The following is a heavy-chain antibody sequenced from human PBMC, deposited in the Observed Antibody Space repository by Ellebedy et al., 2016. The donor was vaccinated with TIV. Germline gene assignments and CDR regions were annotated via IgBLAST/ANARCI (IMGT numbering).Heavy chain of an antibody. J-gene: IGHJ3*02. V-gene: IGHV3-11*04. D-gene: IGHD2-15*01. Sequence: GESLKISXAASGFIFSDYYMSWIRQAPGKGLEWLSYISSSGSSMYYADSVKGRFTISRDNAKNSLYLQMNSLRGEDTGVYYCARGGSRSCNSCYSDAFDIWGQGTVVTVSS. CDR2: ISSSGSSM. CDR1: GFIFSDYY. CDR3: ARGGSRSCNSCYSDAFDI.